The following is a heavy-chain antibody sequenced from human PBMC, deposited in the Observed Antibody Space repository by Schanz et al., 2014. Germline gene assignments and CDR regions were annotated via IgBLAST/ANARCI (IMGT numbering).Heavy chain of an antibody. CDR3: ARGLVRYFAY. V-gene: IGHV1-2*02. CDR2: IDPNSGGT. J-gene: IGHJ4*02. D-gene: IGHD2-8*02. Sequence: QVQLVQSGADVKKPGASVKVSCKASGHTLSAYYIHWIRQAPGQGLEWMGWIDPNSGGTNYAQKFQGRVTMTSDTSITTVYMELSRLRSDDTAVYYCARGLVRYFAYWGQGTLVTVSS. CDR1: GHTLSAYY.